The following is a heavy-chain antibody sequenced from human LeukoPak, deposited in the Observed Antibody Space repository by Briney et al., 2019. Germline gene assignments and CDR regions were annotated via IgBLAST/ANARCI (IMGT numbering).Heavy chain of an antibody. CDR1: GFTFSSYA. CDR2: ISYDGSNK. J-gene: IGHJ4*02. V-gene: IGHV3-30-3*01. CDR3: ARDPSYGDLDY. D-gene: IGHD4-17*01. Sequence: PGGSLRLSCAASGFTFSSYAMHWVRQAPGKGLGWVAVISYDGSNKYYADSVKGRFTISRDNSKNTLYLQMNSLRAEDTAVYYCARDPSYGDLDYWGQGTLVTVSP.